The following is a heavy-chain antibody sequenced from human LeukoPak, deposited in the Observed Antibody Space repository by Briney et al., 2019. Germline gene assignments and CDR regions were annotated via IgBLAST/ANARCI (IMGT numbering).Heavy chain of an antibody. CDR1: GYSLTDSS. Sequence: VKVSCKVSGYSLTDSSMHWVRQAPGQGLEWMGWINPNSGGTNYAQKFQGRVTMTRDTSISTAYMELSRLRSDDTAVYYCAREGVGADGDPWGQGTLVTVSS. D-gene: IGHD1-26*01. V-gene: IGHV1-2*02. CDR2: INPNSGGT. J-gene: IGHJ5*02. CDR3: AREGVGADGDP.